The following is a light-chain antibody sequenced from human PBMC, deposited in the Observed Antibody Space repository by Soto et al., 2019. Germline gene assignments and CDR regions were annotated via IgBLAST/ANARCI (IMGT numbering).Light chain of an antibody. J-gene: IGKJ2*01. CDR2: AAS. CDR3: QHLNDYRYT. Sequence: IEMTQSPSSLSASVGDRVTITCRASQAISSSLAWYQHNPGKAPKLLIYAASTLQNGVPSSFSGSGSGTEFTLTISSLQPEDFATYYCQHLNDYRYTFGQGTKVEIK. CDR1: QAISSS. V-gene: IGKV1-9*01.